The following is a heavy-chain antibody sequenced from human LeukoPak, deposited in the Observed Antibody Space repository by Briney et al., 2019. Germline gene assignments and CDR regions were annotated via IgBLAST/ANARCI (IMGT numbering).Heavy chain of an antibody. CDR3: ATELTGDSALDY. CDR2: INPNTGGT. V-gene: IGHV1-2*02. CDR1: GYTFTGHY. D-gene: IGHD7-27*01. Sequence: ASVKVSCKASGYTFTGHYIQWVRQAPGQGLEWMGWINPNTGGTKYAQKFQGRVTMTRDTSISTAYMDLSRLGSDDTAVYFCATELTGDSALDYWGQGTLVTVSS. J-gene: IGHJ4*02.